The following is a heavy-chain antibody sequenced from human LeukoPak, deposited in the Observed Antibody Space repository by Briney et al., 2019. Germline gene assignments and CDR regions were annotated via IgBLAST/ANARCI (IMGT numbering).Heavy chain of an antibody. D-gene: IGHD5-18*01. CDR3: AREYPGYSYDDAFDI. J-gene: IGHJ3*02. CDR2: IYYSGST. V-gene: IGHV4-31*03. Sequence: SETLSLTCTVSGGSISSGGYYWSWIRQHPGQGLEWIGYIYYSGSTYYNPSLKSRVTISVDTSKNQFSLKLSSVTAADTAVYYCAREYPGYSYDDAFDIWGQGTMVTVSS. CDR1: GGSISSGGYY.